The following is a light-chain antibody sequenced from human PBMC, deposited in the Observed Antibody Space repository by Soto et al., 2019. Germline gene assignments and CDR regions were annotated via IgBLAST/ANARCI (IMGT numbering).Light chain of an antibody. CDR3: QQRSNWPT. J-gene: IGKJ5*01. CDR1: QSVSSY. Sequence: EIVLTQSPATLSLSPGERATLSCTASQSVSSYLAWYQQKPGQAPRLLIYDASNRATGIPARFSGSGSGTDFTLTISSLEPEDFAFYYCQQRSNWPTFGQGTRLEIK. V-gene: IGKV3-11*01. CDR2: DAS.